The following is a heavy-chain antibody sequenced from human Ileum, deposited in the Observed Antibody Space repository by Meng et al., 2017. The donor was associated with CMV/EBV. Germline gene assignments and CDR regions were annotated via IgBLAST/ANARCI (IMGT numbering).Heavy chain of an antibody. CDR1: GFTFDSYA. CDR3: ARDSTALPLDYFDY. CDR2: VSYHGTNK. Sequence: GESLKISCAASGFTFDSYAIHWVRQAPGKGLEWVAVVSYHGTNKNYAYSVKGRFPISRDNSKNTVYLQMNSLRGEDTAVYYCARDSTALPLDYFDYWGQGTLVTVSS. V-gene: IGHV3-30*04. J-gene: IGHJ4*02.